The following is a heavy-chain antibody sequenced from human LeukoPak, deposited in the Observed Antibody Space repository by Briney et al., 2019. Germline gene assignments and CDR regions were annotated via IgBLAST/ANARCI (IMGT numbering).Heavy chain of an antibody. V-gene: IGHV1-69*05. Sequence: SVTVSFKASGGTFSSYAISWVRQAPGQGLEWMGGIIPIFGTANYAQKLQGRVTMTTDTSTSTAYMELRSLRSDDTAVYYCAREAAGIQLWIYYYYGMDVWGQGTTVTVSS. D-gene: IGHD5-18*01. CDR3: AREAAGIQLWIYYYYGMDV. CDR2: IIPIFGTA. CDR1: GGTFSSYA. J-gene: IGHJ6*02.